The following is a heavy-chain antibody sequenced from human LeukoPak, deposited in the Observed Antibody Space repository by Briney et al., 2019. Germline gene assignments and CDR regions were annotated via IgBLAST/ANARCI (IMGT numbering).Heavy chain of an antibody. CDR3: ARNGSVGYMDV. CDR1: GGSIGSYY. D-gene: IGHD4-23*01. J-gene: IGHJ6*03. V-gene: IGHV4-59*01. CDR2: IYYSGST. Sequence: SETLSLTCTVSGGSIGSYYWSWIRQPPGKGLEWIGYIYYSGSTNYNPSLKSRVTISVDTSKNQFSLKLSSVTAADTAVYYCARNGSVGYMDVWGKGTTVTISS.